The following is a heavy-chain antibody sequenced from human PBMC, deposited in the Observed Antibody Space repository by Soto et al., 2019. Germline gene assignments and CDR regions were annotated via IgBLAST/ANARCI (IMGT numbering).Heavy chain of an antibody. CDR1: GGSFSGYY. V-gene: IGHV4-34*01. D-gene: IGHD2-15*01. J-gene: IGHJ4*02. CDR2: INHSGST. CDR3: ARGGLGYCSGGSCYRFDY. Sequence: LSLTCAVYGGSFSGYYWSWIRQPPGKGLEWIGEINHSGSTNYNPSLKSRVTMSVDTSKNQFSLKLSSVTAADTALYYCARGGLGYCSGGSCYRFDYWGRGTLVTVSS.